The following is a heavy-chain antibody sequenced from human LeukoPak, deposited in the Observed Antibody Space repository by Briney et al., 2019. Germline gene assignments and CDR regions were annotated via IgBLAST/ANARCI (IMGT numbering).Heavy chain of an antibody. CDR3: ARDLSGGGYVFEY. CDR1: GLTVSTNY. J-gene: IGHJ4*02. CDR2: IHSGDTT. D-gene: IGHD1-26*01. V-gene: IGHV3-66*01. Sequence: GGSLRLSCAASGLTVSTNYMSWVRQAPGKGLEWVSVIHSGDTTFYADSVRGKFTISRDNSKNTLYLQTSSLRAEDTAVYYCARDLSGGGYVFEYWGQGTLVTVSS.